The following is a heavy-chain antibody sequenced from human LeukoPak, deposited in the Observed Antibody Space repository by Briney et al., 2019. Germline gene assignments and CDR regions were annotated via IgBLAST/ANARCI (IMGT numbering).Heavy chain of an antibody. D-gene: IGHD6-19*01. CDR1: GFTFSPNA. J-gene: IGHJ4*02. V-gene: IGHV3-23*01. CDR2: ILGNNVKT. Sequence: GGSLRLSCVASGFTFSPNAMNWVRQAPGQGLEWVSIILGNNVKTYAESVKGRFTISRDNSKNTLYLQMDSLRAEDTAVYYCAKDDSSIAVAGPFDYWGQGTLVTVSS. CDR3: AKDDSSIAVAGPFDY.